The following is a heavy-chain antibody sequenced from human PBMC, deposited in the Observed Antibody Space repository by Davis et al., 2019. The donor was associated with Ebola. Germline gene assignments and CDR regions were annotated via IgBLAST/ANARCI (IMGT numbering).Heavy chain of an antibody. V-gene: IGHV4-59*11. CDR1: GVSISRHY. Sequence: PSETLSLTCTVSGVSISRHYWSWIRQPPGKGLEWIGSVYYTGSTNYSPSLESRVTISVDTSKNQSSLKLRSVTAADTAVYYCAERGGSVWGQGTLVTVSS. J-gene: IGHJ4*02. D-gene: IGHD3-16*01. CDR3: AERGGSV. CDR2: VYYTGST.